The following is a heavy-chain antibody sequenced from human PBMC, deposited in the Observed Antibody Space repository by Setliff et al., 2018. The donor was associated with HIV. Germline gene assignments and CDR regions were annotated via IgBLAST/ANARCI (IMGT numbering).Heavy chain of an antibody. D-gene: IGHD3-3*02. V-gene: IGHV1-69*10. CDR1: GDTFSSYA. Sequence: SVKVSCKASGDTFSSYAISWVRQAPGQGLEWMGGIIPVLGLSYYAQKFQGRVTITADESTSTAYMELSSLRSDDTAVYYCARGTAPRPASVLEFLEWLFPNWFDPWGQGTLVTVSS. CDR2: IIPVLGLS. CDR3: ARGTAPRPASVLEFLEWLFPNWFDP. J-gene: IGHJ5*02.